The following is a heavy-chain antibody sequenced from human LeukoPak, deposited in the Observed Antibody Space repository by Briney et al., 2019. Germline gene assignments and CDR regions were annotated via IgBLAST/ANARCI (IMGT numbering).Heavy chain of an antibody. CDR3: ARDTSAKPRGFFDY. J-gene: IGHJ4*02. D-gene: IGHD1-26*01. CDR1: GFTFSNYG. CDR2: ISYDGSNK. V-gene: IGHV3-30*03. Sequence: GGSLRLSCAASGFTFSNYGMHWVRQAPGKGLEWVAVISYDGSNKYYADSVKGRFTISRDNAKNSLYLQMNSLRAEDTAVYYCARDTSAKPRGFFDYWGQGTLVTVSS.